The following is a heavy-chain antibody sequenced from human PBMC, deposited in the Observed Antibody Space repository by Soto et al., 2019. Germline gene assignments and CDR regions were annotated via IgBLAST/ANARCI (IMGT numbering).Heavy chain of an antibody. CDR1: GASVTSGRYY. D-gene: IGHD1-26*01. CDR2: VYYSGSA. Sequence: QVQLQESGPGLVKPSETLSLTCNVSGASVTSGRYYWTWIRQPPGRGLEWIGNVYYSGSAIYTPSLKSRVTISVDTSQNQFSLKLNSVTAADTAFYYCARDILLPPTTFQYWGQGILVTVSP. J-gene: IGHJ4*02. V-gene: IGHV4-61*01. CDR3: ARDILLPPTTFQY.